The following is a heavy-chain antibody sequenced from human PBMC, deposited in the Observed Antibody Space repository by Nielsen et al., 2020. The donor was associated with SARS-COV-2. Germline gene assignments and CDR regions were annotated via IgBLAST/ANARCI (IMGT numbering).Heavy chain of an antibody. CDR2: IYYSGST. D-gene: IGHD3-22*01. J-gene: IGHJ5*02. Sequence: SETLSLTCTVSGGSISSGGYYWSWIRQHPGKGLEWIGYIYYSGSTYYNPSLKSRVTISVGTSKNQFSLKLSSVTAADTAVYYCARDYYSGWFDPWGQGTLVTVSS. CDR1: GGSISSGGYY. CDR3: ARDYYSGWFDP. V-gene: IGHV4-31*03.